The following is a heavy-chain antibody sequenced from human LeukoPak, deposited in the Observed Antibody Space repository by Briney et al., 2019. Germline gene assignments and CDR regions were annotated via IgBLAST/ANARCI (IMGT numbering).Heavy chain of an antibody. J-gene: IGHJ6*02. CDR2: IYYSGST. V-gene: IGHV4-39*07. CDR1: GGSISSSYSY. D-gene: IGHD2/OR15-2a*01. CDR3: ARAHSIASYYYGVDV. Sequence: SETLSLTCTVSGGSISSSYSYWGWIRQPPGKGLEWIGNIYYSGSTYYSPSLTSRVTVSVDTSENQFSLKLSSVTATDTAVYYCARAHSIASYYYGVDVWGQGTTVTVSS.